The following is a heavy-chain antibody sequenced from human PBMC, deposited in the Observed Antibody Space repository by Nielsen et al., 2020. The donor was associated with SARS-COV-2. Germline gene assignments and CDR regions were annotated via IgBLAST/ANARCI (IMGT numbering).Heavy chain of an antibody. V-gene: IGHV3-33*06. CDR2: MWADGIKK. CDR1: GFRVSQFG. CDR3: AKAFRSSDWVRAATDF. D-gene: IGHD6-25*01. J-gene: IGHJ4*02. Sequence: GESLKISCAASGFRVSQFGMHWVRQAPGKGLEWVADMWADGIKKYSIDSVKGRFTVSRDSADNTFYLHMNSLRAEDTAVYYCAKAFRSSDWVRAATDFWGQGTLVTVSS.